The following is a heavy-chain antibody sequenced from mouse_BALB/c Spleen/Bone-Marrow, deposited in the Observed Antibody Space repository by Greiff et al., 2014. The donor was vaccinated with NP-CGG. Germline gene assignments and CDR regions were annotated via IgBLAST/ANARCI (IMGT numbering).Heavy chain of an antibody. CDR1: GFNIKDTY. Sequence: VQLQQSGAELVKPGASVKLSCTASGFNIKDTYIHWVKQRPEQGLEWIGRIDPANGNTKYDPKFQGKATITTDTSSNTAYLQLGSLTSEDTAIYYCAQGYDWAMDYWGQGTSVTVSS. D-gene: IGHD2-14*01. V-gene: IGHV14-3*02. CDR2: IDPANGNT. J-gene: IGHJ4*01. CDR3: AQGYDWAMDY.